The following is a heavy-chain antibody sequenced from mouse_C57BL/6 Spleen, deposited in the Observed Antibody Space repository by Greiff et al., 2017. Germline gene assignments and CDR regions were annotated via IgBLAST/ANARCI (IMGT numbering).Heavy chain of an antibody. J-gene: IGHJ4*01. V-gene: IGHV1-61*01. D-gene: IGHD1-1*01. CDR3: ARERIYGSSPHYYAMDY. Sequence: QVQLQQPGAELVRPGSSVKLSCKASGYTFTSYWMDWVKQRPGQGLEWIGNIYPSDSETNYNQKFKDKATLTVDKSSSPAYMKLSSLTSEDSAVYYCARERIYGSSPHYYAMDYWGQGTSVTVSS. CDR2: IYPSDSET. CDR1: GYTFTSYW.